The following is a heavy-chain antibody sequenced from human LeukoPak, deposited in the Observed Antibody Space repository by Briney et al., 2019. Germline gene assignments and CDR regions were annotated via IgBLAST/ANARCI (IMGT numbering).Heavy chain of an antibody. D-gene: IGHD6-19*01. CDR3: AKDLWDSSGWHSDY. J-gene: IGHJ4*02. V-gene: IGHV3-23*01. Sequence: PGGSLRLSCAASGFTFSSSAMSWVRQAPGKGLEWVSTISGSGGSTYYAGSVKGRFTISRDNSKNTLSLQMNSLRVEDTAVYYCAKDLWDSSGWHSDYWGQGTLVAVSS. CDR1: GFTFSSSA. CDR2: ISGSGGST.